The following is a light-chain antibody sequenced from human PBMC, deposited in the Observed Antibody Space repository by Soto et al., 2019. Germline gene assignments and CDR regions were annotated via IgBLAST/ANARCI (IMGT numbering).Light chain of an antibody. Sequence: QSVVTHPPSASGSPVQSVTISCTGTRSDVGGYNYVSWYQQHPGKAPKLMIYEVSKRPSGVPDRFSGSKSGNTASLTVSGLQAEDEADYYCSSYAGSNFYVFGTGTKVTVL. CDR1: RSDVGGYNY. CDR2: EVS. CDR3: SSYAGSNFYV. J-gene: IGLJ1*01. V-gene: IGLV2-8*01.